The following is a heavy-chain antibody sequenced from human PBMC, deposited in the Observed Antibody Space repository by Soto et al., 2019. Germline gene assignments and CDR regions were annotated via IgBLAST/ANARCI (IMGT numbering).Heavy chain of an antibody. CDR2: TNEGSGNT. CDR3: ARDDRSVSGVVTLDH. CDR1: GYSFKNYA. J-gene: IGHJ4*02. D-gene: IGHD3-3*01. Sequence: ASVKVSCKATGYSFKNYAVHWVRQAPGQRLEWMGFTNEGSGNTRFSQKFQGRISITRDTSASTVYLDLSSLTSEDTAIYYCARDDRSVSGVVTLDHWGPGTLVTVTS. V-gene: IGHV1-3*01.